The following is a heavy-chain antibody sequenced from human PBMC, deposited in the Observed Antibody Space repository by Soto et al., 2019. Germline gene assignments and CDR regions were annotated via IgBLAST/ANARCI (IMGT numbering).Heavy chain of an antibody. CDR2: VDVGGGST. CDR3: ARDSGPAGGGACDI. D-gene: IGHD6-25*01. J-gene: IGHJ3*02. CDR1: GFTFSTHA. V-gene: IGHV3-23*01. Sequence: EVQLLESGGGLVQPGGSLRLSCAASGFTFSTHAMIWVRQAPGKGLNWVSTVDVGGGSTYYTDSVKGRFTVSRDNSKNIVYLQLNTLRAEDTAIYFCARDSGPAGGGACDIWGHGTMVTVSS.